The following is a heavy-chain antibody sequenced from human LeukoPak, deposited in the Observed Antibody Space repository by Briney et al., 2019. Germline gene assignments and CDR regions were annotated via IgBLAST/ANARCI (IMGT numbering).Heavy chain of an antibody. Sequence: HPGGSLRLSCAASGFTFSNYAMSWVRQAPGKGLEWVSGISGSGDYTYYADSLKGRFTISRDNSKNTLYLQMNSLRAEDTALYYCAKDLTYYYGLGSSTNAFDIWGQGTMVTVSS. J-gene: IGHJ3*02. CDR3: AKDLTYYYGLGSSTNAFDI. CDR2: ISGSGDYT. V-gene: IGHV3-23*01. CDR1: GFTFSNYA. D-gene: IGHD3-10*01.